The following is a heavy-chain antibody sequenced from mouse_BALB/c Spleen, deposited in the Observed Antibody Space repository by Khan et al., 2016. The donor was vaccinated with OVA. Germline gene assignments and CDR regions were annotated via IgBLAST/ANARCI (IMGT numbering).Heavy chain of an antibody. Sequence: QVQLKESGPGLVQPSQRLSITCTVSGFSLTNYGVHWVRQSPGKGLEWLGVIWTSGITDYYATFISRLTISRDTSYSHVFFKLISLPANDTAIYSRAGNRNGYVDYWGQGTTLTGSS. CDR2: IWTSGIT. CDR1: GFSLTNYG. J-gene: IGHJ2*01. CDR3: AGNRNGYVDY. D-gene: IGHD1-1*02. V-gene: IGHV2-2*02.